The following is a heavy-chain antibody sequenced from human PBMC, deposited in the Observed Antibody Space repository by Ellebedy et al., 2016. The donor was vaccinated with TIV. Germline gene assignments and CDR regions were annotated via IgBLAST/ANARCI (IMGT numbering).Heavy chain of an antibody. D-gene: IGHD4-23*01. CDR2: ISGSGGST. J-gene: IGHJ4*02. CDR1: GFTFSSYA. Sequence: GESLKISXAASGFTFSSYAMSWVRQAPGKGLEWVSAISGSGGSTYYADSVKGRFTISRDNSKNTLYLQMNSLRAEDTAVYYCAKEVVRGEPFDYWGQGTLVTVSS. V-gene: IGHV3-23*01. CDR3: AKEVVRGEPFDY.